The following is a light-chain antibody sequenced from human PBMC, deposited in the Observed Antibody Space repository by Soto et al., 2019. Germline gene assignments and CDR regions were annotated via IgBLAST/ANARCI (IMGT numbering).Light chain of an antibody. J-gene: IGKJ2*01. CDR2: VAS. V-gene: IGKV3-15*01. CDR1: QTVASN. CDR3: QQYHNWPPQYS. Sequence: EIVMTQSPASLSVSPGDGATLSCRASQTVASNLAWYHQKPGQGPRLLIHVASTRAAGVPARFSGSGSGTDFTLTISSLQSEDFAVYNCQQYHNWPPQYSFGQGTKLQIK.